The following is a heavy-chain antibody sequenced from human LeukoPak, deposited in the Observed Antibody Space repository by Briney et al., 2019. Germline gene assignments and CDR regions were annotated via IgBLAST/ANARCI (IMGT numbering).Heavy chain of an antibody. CDR1: GYTFTGYY. CDR2: INPNSGGT. D-gene: IGHD5-18*01. J-gene: IGHJ6*02. CDR3: ARGDTAMVTYYYYYGMDV. Sequence: ASVKVSCKASGYTFTGYYMHWVRQAPGQGLEWMGWINPNSGGTNYAQKFQGWVTMTRDTSISTAYMELSRLRSDDTAVYYCARGDTAMVTYYYYYGMDVWGQGITVTVSS. V-gene: IGHV1-2*04.